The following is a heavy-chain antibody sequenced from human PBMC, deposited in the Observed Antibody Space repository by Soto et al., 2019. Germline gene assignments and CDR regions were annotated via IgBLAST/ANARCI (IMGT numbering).Heavy chain of an antibody. CDR1: GGSISRYY. CDR2: LYNTGST. V-gene: IGHV4-59*01. Sequence: PSETLSLTCTVSGGSISRYYWSWIRQPPGKGLEWIGYLYNTGSTIYNPSLESRVTISVDTSKNQFSLKLNSVTAADTAVYYCARDLWGYCGTDCYPLDVWGPGTTLTVSS. J-gene: IGHJ6*02. CDR3: ARDLWGYCGTDCYPLDV. D-gene: IGHD2-21*02.